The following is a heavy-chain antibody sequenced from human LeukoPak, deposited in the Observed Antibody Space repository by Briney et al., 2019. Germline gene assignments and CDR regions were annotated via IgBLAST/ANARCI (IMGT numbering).Heavy chain of an antibody. V-gene: IGHV1-2*02. J-gene: IGHJ4*02. D-gene: IGHD3-22*01. Sequence: SVKVSCKASGYTFTGYYMHWVRQAPGQGLEWMGWINPNTGGTNYAQKFQGRVTMTRDTSISTAYMELSRLRSDDTAVYYCARELNYDSSGYYFDYWGQGTLVTVSS. CDR2: INPNTGGT. CDR3: ARELNYDSSGYYFDY. CDR1: GYTFTGYY.